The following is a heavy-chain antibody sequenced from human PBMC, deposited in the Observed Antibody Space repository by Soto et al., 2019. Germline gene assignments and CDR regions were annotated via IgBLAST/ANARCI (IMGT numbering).Heavy chain of an antibody. CDR2: NSGNGGST. V-gene: IGHV3-23*01. CDR3: AKDQLLDIVVVVGSYYYYYGMDV. J-gene: IGHJ6*02. D-gene: IGHD2-15*01. Sequence: GGSLRLSCAASGFTFSSYAMSWVRQAPGKRQEWVSANSGNGGSTYYAESVKGRFTISRDNSKATLYLQMNSLRAEDTAVYYCAKDQLLDIVVVVGSYYYYYGMDVWGQGTTVTVSS. CDR1: GFTFSSYA.